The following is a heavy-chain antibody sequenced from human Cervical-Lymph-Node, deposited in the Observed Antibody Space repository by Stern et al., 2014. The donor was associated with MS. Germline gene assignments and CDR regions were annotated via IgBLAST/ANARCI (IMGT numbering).Heavy chain of an antibody. V-gene: IGHV5-51*01. D-gene: IGHD3-10*01. CDR2: IYPDDSDT. Sequence: EVQLEESGAEVKKPGESLKISCKGSGYNFASYWIAWVRQVPGKGLEWMGIIYPDDSDTRYTPSFQGQVTMSADKSITTAFLQWSSLKASDTAFYFCARKGTYGLDFWGQGALVTVSS. CDR1: GYNFASYW. J-gene: IGHJ4*02. CDR3: ARKGTYGLDF.